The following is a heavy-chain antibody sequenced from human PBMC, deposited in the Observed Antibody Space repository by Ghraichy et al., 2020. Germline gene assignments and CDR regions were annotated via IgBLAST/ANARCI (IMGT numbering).Heavy chain of an antibody. CDR2: INHSGST. D-gene: IGHD3-3*01. Sequence: SETLSLTCAVYGGSFSGYYWSWIRQPPGKGLEWIGEINHSGSTNYNPSLKSRVTISVDTSKNQFSLKLSSVTAADTAVYYCARGPTVTIFGDRKRKRNWFDPWGQGTLVTVSS. V-gene: IGHV4-34*01. CDR1: GGSFSGYY. J-gene: IGHJ5*02. CDR3: ARGPTVTIFGDRKRKRNWFDP.